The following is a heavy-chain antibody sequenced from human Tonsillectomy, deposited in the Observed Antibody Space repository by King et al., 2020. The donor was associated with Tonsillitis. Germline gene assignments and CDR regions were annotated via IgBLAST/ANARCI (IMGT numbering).Heavy chain of an antibody. CDR3: SRDRRIPVGPGAYCNYIDV. Sequence: VQLVESGGGLIQPGGSLRLSCAASGFTVSSNYMSWVRQAPGTGLEWVSVIYSGGSTYYADSVKGRFTISRDNSKNTLYLQMHSLRAEDTAVYYCSRDRRIPVGPGAYCNYIDVGGKGTTVTVSS. D-gene: IGHD6-6*01. J-gene: IGHJ6*03. CDR1: GFTVSSNY. V-gene: IGHV3-53*01. CDR2: IYSGGST.